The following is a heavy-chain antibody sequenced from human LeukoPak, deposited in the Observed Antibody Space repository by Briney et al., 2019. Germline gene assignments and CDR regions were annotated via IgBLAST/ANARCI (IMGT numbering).Heavy chain of an antibody. V-gene: IGHV3-74*01. CDR1: GXTFSSYW. CDR3: ARGRPHGNDY. Sequence: SLRLSXXASGXTFSSYWMNWVRQAPGKGLVWVSRIASDGSSTTYADSVKGRFSISRDNAKNTLYLQMNSLRVEDTAVYYCARGRPHGNDYWGQGTLVTVSS. D-gene: IGHD4-23*01. J-gene: IGHJ4*02. CDR2: IASDGSST.